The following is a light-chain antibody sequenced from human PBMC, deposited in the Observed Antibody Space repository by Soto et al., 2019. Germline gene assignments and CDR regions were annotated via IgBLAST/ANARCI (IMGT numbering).Light chain of an antibody. CDR3: QQYNDWPPWT. CDR2: GAS. Sequence: EIVMAQSPATLSVSPGERATLSCRASQSVNSRLAWYQQKPGQAPRLLIYGASTRATGIPARFSGSGSGTEFILSISSLQSEDFAVYYCQQYNDWPPWTFGQGTKVDIK. J-gene: IGKJ1*01. V-gene: IGKV3-15*01. CDR1: QSVNSR.